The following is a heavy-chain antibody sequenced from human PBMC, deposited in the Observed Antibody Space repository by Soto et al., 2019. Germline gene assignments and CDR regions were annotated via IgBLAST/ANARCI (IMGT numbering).Heavy chain of an antibody. D-gene: IGHD3-3*01. CDR3: ARGRKIFGVVITYYYYMDV. CDR1: GGSFSGYY. V-gene: IGHV4-34*01. CDR2: INHSGST. J-gene: IGHJ6*03. Sequence: QVQLQQWGAGLLKPSETLSLTCAVYGGSFSGYYWSWLRQPPGKGLEWIGEINHSGSTNYNPSLKSRVTISVDTAKNQFSLKLSSVTAADTAVYYCARGRKIFGVVITYYYYMDVWGKGTTVTVSS.